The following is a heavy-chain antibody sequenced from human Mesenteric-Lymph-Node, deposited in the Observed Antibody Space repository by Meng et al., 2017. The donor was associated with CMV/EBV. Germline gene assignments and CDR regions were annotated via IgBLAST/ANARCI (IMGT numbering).Heavy chain of an antibody. J-gene: IGHJ4*02. CDR3: ARSVEGNFDY. Sequence: LFCAASGFTFSRFSVNWVRQAPGKGLEWVSSISSSGSYIYYADSVKGRFTISRDNAETSLYLQMNSLRAEDTAVYYCARSVEGNFDYWGQGTLVTVSS. D-gene: IGHD1-1*01. CDR1: GFTFSRFS. V-gene: IGHV3-21*01. CDR2: ISSSGSYI.